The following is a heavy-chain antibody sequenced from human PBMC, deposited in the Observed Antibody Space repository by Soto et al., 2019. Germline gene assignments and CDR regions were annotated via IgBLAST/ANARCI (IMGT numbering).Heavy chain of an antibody. CDR3: ARGSSGWYTWFDP. V-gene: IGHV3-48*01. Sequence: EVQLVESGGGLVQPGGSLRLSCAASGFTFSSYSMNWVRQAPGQGLEWVSYISSSSSTIYYADSVMGRFTISRDNAKNVLDLQMNSLRAEDTAVYYCARGSSGWYTWFDPWGQGTLVTVSS. J-gene: IGHJ5*02. CDR1: GFTFSSYS. CDR2: ISSSSSTI. D-gene: IGHD6-19*01.